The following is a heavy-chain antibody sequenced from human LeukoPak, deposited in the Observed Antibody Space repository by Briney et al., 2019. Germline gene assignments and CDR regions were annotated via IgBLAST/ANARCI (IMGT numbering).Heavy chain of an antibody. V-gene: IGHV1-24*01. J-gene: IGHJ6*02. CDR3: ATVAVAPYYGMDV. Sequence: ASVKVSCKVSGYTLTELSMHWVRQAPGKGLEWMGGFDPEDGETIYAQKFQGRVTMTEGTSTDTAYMELSSLRSEDTAVYYCATVAVAPYYGMDVWGQGTTVTVSS. D-gene: IGHD5-12*01. CDR2: FDPEDGET. CDR1: GYTLTELS.